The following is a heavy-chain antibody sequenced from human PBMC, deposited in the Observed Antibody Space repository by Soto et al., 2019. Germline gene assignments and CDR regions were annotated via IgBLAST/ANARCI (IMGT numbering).Heavy chain of an antibody. D-gene: IGHD6-13*01. J-gene: IGHJ5*02. CDR3: ARAYPGYSSSWYFRGWFDP. CDR1: GGSFSCYY. CDR2: INHSGST. V-gene: IGHV4-34*01. Sequence: SETLSLTCAVYGGSFSCYYWSWSRQPPGKGLEWIGEINHSGSTNYNPSLKSRVTISVDTSKNQFSLKLSSVTAADTAVYYCARAYPGYSSSWYFRGWFDPWGQGTLVTVSS.